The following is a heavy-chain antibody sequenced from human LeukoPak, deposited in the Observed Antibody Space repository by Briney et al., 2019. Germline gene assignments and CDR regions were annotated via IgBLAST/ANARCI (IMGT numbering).Heavy chain of an antibody. CDR3: AIGGNIGFDY. V-gene: IGHV1-46*04. CDR2: INRSGGSI. J-gene: IGHJ5*01. Sequence: GASVRLSCKASGYTFTSYSMHWVRQAPGQGLEWMGIINRSGGSIGYAQTLKGRFTMTRDTATSSLYLELSSLRSEDTAVYYCAIGGNIGFDYCGQGTLVTASS. CDR1: GYTFTSYS. D-gene: IGHD3-16*01.